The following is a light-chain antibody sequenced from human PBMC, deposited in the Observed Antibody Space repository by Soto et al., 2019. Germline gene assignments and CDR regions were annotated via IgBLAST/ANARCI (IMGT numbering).Light chain of an antibody. CDR1: QSVSSSS. CDR2: DAS. J-gene: IGKJ1*01. CDR3: QQYGSSPRT. Sequence: EVVTTQSPATLSVSPGERATLSCRASQSVSSSSLAWYQQKPGQAPRLLIYDASSRATGIPDRFSGSGSGTDFTLTISRLEPEDFAVYYCQQYGSSPRTFGQGTKVDI. V-gene: IGKV3-20*01.